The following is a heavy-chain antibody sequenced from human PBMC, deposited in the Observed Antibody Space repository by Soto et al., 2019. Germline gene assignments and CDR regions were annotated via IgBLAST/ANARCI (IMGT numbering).Heavy chain of an antibody. V-gene: IGHV1-46*01. J-gene: IGHJ6*02. CDR2: INPSGGNT. D-gene: IGHD1-26*01. Sequence: GASVKVSCKASGYTFTSYYMHWVRQAPGQGLEWMGIINPSGGNTNYAQKLQGRVTMTTDTSTSTAYMELRSLRSDDTAVYYCARDSQIVGADYYYYGMDVWGQGTTVTVSS. CDR1: GYTFTSYY. CDR3: ARDSQIVGADYYYYGMDV.